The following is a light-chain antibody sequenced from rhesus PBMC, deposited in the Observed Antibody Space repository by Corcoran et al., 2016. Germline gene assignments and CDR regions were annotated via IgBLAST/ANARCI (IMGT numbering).Light chain of an antibody. CDR1: QGISSH. V-gene: IGKV1-32*02. CDR3: QQGNSNPPT. Sequence: DIQMSQSPSSLSASVGDRVTITCRARQGISSHLKLYQQKPGKAPKLLIYYANSLASGVPSRFSGSGSGTEFTLTSSSLQPEDFATYYCQQGNSNPPTFGQGTKVEIQ. CDR2: YAN. J-gene: IGKJ1*01.